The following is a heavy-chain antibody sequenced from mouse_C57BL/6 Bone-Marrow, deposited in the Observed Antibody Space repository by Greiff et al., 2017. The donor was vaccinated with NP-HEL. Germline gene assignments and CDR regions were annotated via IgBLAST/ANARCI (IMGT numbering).Heavy chain of an antibody. CDR2: ISYSGST. CDR1: GYSITSDY. V-gene: IGHV3-8*01. Sequence: EVKLMESGPGLAKPSQTLSLTCSVTGYSITSDYWNWTRKFPGNKLEYMGYISYSGSTYYNPSLKSRISITRDTSKNQYYLQLNSVTTEDTATYYCARSYDYDDYFDYWGQGTTLTVSS. D-gene: IGHD2-4*01. CDR3: ARSYDYDDYFDY. J-gene: IGHJ2*01.